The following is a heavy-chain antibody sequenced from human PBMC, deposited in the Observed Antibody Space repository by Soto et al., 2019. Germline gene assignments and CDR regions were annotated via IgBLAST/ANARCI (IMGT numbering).Heavy chain of an antibody. Sequence: SGPTLVNPTETLTLTCTVSGFSLSNARMGVSWIRQPPGKALEWLAHIFSNDEKSYSTSLKSRLTISKDTSKSQVVLTMTSMDPVDTATYYCARTEETVTALGDAFDIWGQGTMVTVS. CDR3: ARTEETVTALGDAFDI. D-gene: IGHD4-17*01. V-gene: IGHV2-26*01. CDR2: IFSNDEK. CDR1: GFSLSNARMG. J-gene: IGHJ3*02.